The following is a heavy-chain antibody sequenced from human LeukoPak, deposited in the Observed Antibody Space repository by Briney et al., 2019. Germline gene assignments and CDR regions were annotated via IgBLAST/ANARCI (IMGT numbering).Heavy chain of an antibody. D-gene: IGHD3-10*01. CDR1: GYTFIDYY. Sequence: ASVKVSCKSSGYTFIDYYIHWVRQAPGQGFEWVGWINPKSGGTNYAQQFHGRVTLARDTSTTTAYMEMNSLRSDDTAVYYCARTSRFGEYWSFDYWGQGVLVTVSS. CDR3: ARTSRFGEYWSFDY. V-gene: IGHV1-2*02. CDR2: INPKSGGT. J-gene: IGHJ4*02.